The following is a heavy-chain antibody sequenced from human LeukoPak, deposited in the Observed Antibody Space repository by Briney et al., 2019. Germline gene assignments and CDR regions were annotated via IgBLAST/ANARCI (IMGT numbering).Heavy chain of an antibody. CDR1: GFTVSSNY. V-gene: IGHV3-30*18. CDR2: ISYDGSNK. Sequence: GGSLRLSCAASGFTVSSNYMSWVRQAPGKGLEWVAVISYDGSNKYYADSVKGRFTISRDNSKNTLYLQMNSLRAEDTAVYYCAKDPYYYDSSGYRPSYYYYYGMDVWGQGTTVTVSS. J-gene: IGHJ6*02. CDR3: AKDPYYYDSSGYRPSYYYYYGMDV. D-gene: IGHD3-22*01.